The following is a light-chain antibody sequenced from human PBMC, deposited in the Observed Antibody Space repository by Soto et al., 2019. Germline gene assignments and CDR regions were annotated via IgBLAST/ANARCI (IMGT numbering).Light chain of an antibody. J-gene: IGLJ1*01. CDR3: GTWDSSLSAGDV. CDR1: SSNIGNNY. CDR2: ENN. Sequence: QSVLTQPPSVSAAPGQKGTISCSGSSSNIGNNYVSWYQQLPGTAPKLLIYENNKRPSGIPDRFSGSKSGTSATLGITGLQTGDEADYYCGTWDSSLSAGDVFGTGTKVTVL. V-gene: IGLV1-51*02.